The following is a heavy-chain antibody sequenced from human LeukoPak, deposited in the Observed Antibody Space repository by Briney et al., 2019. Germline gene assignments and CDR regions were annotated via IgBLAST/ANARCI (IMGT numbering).Heavy chain of an antibody. CDR3: ARVSYYYGSGSYRPTAVYYFDY. V-gene: IGHV3-9*01. J-gene: IGHJ4*02. Sequence: GGSLRLSCAASGFNFDDYAMHWVRQAPGKGLEWVSGISWNSGSIGYADSVKGRFTISRDNAKNTLYLQMNSLRAEDTAVYYCARVSYYYGSGSYRPTAVYYFDYWGQGTLVTVSS. D-gene: IGHD3-10*01. CDR2: ISWNSGSI. CDR1: GFNFDDYA.